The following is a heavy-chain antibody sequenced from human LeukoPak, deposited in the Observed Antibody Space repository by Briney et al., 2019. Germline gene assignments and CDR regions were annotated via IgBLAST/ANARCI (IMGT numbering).Heavy chain of an antibody. Sequence: GGSLRLSCAASGSTFSDYYMSWIRQAPGKGLEWVSYISSSGSTIYYADSVKGRFTISRDNAKNSLYLQMNSLRAEDTAVYYCARADTHYDFWSGYSTYGMDVWGQGTTVTVSS. CDR1: GSTFSDYY. V-gene: IGHV3-11*01. D-gene: IGHD3-3*01. CDR2: ISSSGSTI. CDR3: ARADTHYDFWSGYSTYGMDV. J-gene: IGHJ6*02.